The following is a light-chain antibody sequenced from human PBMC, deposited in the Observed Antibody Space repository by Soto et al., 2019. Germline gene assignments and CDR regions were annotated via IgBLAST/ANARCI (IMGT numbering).Light chain of an antibody. CDR1: SSDIGGYNY. J-gene: IGLJ2*01. CDR3: SSYTSSHTRV. V-gene: IGLV2-14*03. Sequence: QLVLTQPASVSGSPGQSITISCTGTSSDIGGYNYVSWYQQHPGKAPKLIIYDVTNRPSGVSDRFSGSKSGDTASLTISGLQTDDEADYYCSSYTSSHTRVFGGGTKLTVL. CDR2: DVT.